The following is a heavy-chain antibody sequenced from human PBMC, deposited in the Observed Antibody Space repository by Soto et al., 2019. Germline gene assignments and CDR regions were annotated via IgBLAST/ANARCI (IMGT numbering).Heavy chain of an antibody. CDR3: ARALAYSGYAGMDV. V-gene: IGHV1-18*01. CDR2: ISPDNGNT. D-gene: IGHD5-12*01. J-gene: IGHJ6*02. CDR1: GYTFTIYG. Sequence: QVQLVQSGGEVKKPGASVKVSCKASGYTFTIYGINWVRQAPGQGLEWMGWISPDNGNTNYAQKLQGRVTMTTDTSTSTAYMELRSLRSDATAVYYCARALAYSGYAGMDVWGQGTTVTVSS.